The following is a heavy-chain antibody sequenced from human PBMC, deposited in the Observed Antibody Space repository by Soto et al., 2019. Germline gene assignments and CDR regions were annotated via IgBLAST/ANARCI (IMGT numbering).Heavy chain of an antibody. CDR2: IIPIFGTA. V-gene: IGHV1-69*01. CDR1: GGTFSSYA. Sequence: QVQMVQSGAEVKKPGSSVKVSCKASGGTFSSYAISWVRQAPGQGLEWMGGIIPIFGTANYAQKFQGRVTMTADESTSTAYMELSRLRSEDTAVYYWARDSKRPAHPIYFDIWVQGTMVTVSS. CDR3: ARDSKRPAHPIYFDI. J-gene: IGHJ3*02. D-gene: IGHD2-2*01.